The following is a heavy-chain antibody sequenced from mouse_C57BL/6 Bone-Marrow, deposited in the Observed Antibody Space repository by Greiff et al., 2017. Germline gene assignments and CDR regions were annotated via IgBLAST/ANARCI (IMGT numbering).Heavy chain of an antibody. D-gene: IGHD1-1*01. Sequence: VQLQQSGPVLVKPGASVKMSCKASGYTFTDYYMNWVKQSHGKSLEWIGVINPYNGGTSYNQKFKGKATLTVDKSSSTAYMELNSLTSEDSAVYDCAREKFIATVVASDWYFDGWGTGTTVTVSS. CDR3: AREKFIATVVASDWYFDG. J-gene: IGHJ1*03. V-gene: IGHV1-19*01. CDR2: INPYNGGT. CDR1: GYTFTDYY.